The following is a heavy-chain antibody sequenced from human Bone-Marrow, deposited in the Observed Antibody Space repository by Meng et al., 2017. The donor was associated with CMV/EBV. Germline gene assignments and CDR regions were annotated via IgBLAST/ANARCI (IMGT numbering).Heavy chain of an antibody. CDR1: GGSISSGGYY. CDR2: IYYSGST. CDR3: ARDGHYDILTGYNWFDP. V-gene: IGHV4-31*03. Sequence: SETLSLTCTVSGGSISSGGYYWSWIRQHPGKGLEWIGYIYYSGSTYYNPSLKSRVTISVDTSKNQFSLKLSSVTAADTAVYYCARDGHYDILTGYNWFDPWGQGTLVTVSS. J-gene: IGHJ5*02. D-gene: IGHD3-9*01.